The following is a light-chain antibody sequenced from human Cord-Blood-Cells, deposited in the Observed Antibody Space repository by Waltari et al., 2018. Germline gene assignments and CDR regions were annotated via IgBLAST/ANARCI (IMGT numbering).Light chain of an antibody. CDR1: SRDVGSYNL. J-gene: IGLJ3*02. V-gene: IGLV2-23*01. CDR2: EGS. Sequence: QSALTQPASVSGSPGQSITLPCTGTSRDVGSYNLLSWYQQHPGKAPKLMIYEGSKRPSGVSNRFSGSKSGNTASLTISGLQAEDEADYYCCSYAGSSTWVFGGGTKLTVL. CDR3: CSYAGSSTWV.